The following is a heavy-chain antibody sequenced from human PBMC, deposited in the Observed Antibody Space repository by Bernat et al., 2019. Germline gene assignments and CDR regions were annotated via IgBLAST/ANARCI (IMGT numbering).Heavy chain of an antibody. CDR2: IYSGGST. CDR3: ASPARWSSAVDI. V-gene: IGHV3-66*01. D-gene: IGHD2-8*02. J-gene: IGHJ3*02. Sequence: EVQLVESGGGLVQPGGSLRLSCAASGFTVSSNYMSWVRQAPGKGLEWVSVIYSGGSTYYADSVKGRFTISRDNSKNTLYLQMNSLGAEDTAVYYCASPARWSSAVDIWGQGTMVTVSS. CDR1: GFTVSSNY.